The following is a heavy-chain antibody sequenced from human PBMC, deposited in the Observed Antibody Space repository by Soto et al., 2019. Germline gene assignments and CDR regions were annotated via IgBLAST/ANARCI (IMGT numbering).Heavy chain of an antibody. Sequence: PGGSLRLSCAASGFTFSNAWMNWVRQAPGKGLEWVGRIKSKTDGGTTDYAAPVKGRFTISRNDSKNTLYLQMNSLKTEDTAVYYCTTDLITYYYDSSGYTVPGPTDYWGQGTLVTVSS. D-gene: IGHD3-22*01. CDR2: IKSKTDGGTT. J-gene: IGHJ4*02. CDR3: TTDLITYYYDSSGYTVPGPTDY. CDR1: GFTFSNAW. V-gene: IGHV3-15*07.